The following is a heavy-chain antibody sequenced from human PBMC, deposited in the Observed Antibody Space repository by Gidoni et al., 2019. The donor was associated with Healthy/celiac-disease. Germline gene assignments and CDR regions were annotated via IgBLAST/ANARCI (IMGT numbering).Heavy chain of an antibody. CDR1: GFTVRRYS. J-gene: IGHJ3*02. CDR3: ARGPYDYGDYEKGPFDI. V-gene: IGHV3-21*01. D-gene: IGHD4-17*01. Sequence: VQLGESGGGVVKPGGSLRLSCAASGFTVRRYSMNWGRQAPGKGLEWVSSISDSSSYKYYADSVKGRFTISRDNAKNSLYLQMNSLRAEDTAVYYCARGPYDYGDYEKGPFDIWGQGTMVTVSS. CDR2: ISDSSSYK.